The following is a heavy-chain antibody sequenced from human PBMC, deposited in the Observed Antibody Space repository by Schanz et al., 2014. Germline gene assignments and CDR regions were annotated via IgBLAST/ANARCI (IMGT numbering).Heavy chain of an antibody. V-gene: IGHV1-18*01. CDR3: ARSAGRDFWSGYYTRFDY. J-gene: IGHJ4*02. D-gene: IGHD3-3*01. Sequence: GPGVKKPGATVKVSCKASGYIFINSGISWVRQAPGQGLEWMGWISVYTGNTKYGQKVQGRVTMTADTSTNTAYMELRSLRSDDTAVYYCARSAGRDFWSGYYTRFDYWGQGTLVTVSS. CDR2: ISVYTGNT. CDR1: GYIFINSG.